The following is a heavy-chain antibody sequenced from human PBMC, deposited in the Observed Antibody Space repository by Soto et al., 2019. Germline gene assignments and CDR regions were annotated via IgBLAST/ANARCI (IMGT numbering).Heavy chain of an antibody. J-gene: IGHJ4*02. CDR3: ARGLPPMIVVVPAAMMGMDY. CDR1: GGSFSGYY. D-gene: IGHD2-2*01. Sequence: SETLSLTCAVYGGSFSGYYWSWIRQPPGKGLEWIGEINHSGSTNYNPSLKSRVTISVDTSKNQFSLKLSSVTAADTAVYYCARGLPPMIVVVPAAMMGMDYWGQGTLVTVS. V-gene: IGHV4-34*01. CDR2: INHSGST.